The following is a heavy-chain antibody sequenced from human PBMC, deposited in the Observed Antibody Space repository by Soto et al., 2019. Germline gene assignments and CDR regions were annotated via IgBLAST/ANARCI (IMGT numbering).Heavy chain of an antibody. J-gene: IGHJ4*02. V-gene: IGHV3-30-3*01. CDR1: GFTFSSYA. D-gene: IGHD2-2*01. Sequence: QVQLVESGGGVVQPGRSLRLSCAASGFTFSSYAMHWVHQAPGKGLEWVALISYDGNNQYYADSVKGRFIISRDNSKNTLYLQMNSLRTEDTAVYYCGRCSSTSCHLGADYWGQGTLVTVSS. CDR3: GRCSSTSCHLGADY. CDR2: ISYDGNNQ.